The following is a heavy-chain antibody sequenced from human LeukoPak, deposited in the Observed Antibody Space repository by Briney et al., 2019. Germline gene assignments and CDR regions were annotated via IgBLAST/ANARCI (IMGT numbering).Heavy chain of an antibody. J-gene: IGHJ6*02. CDR2: IYYRGSI. D-gene: IGHD6-19*01. Sequence: KPSETLSLTCSVPVGSIISYYCSSIRQPPAKGLGLIGYIYYRGSINYNNSIKSRLTISVDTSKNQFSLKLSSVTAADTAVYYWARHSVAGRSGYYYGMDVWGQGTTVTVSS. CDR1: VGSIISYY. CDR3: ARHSVAGRSGYYYGMDV. V-gene: IGHV4-59*08.